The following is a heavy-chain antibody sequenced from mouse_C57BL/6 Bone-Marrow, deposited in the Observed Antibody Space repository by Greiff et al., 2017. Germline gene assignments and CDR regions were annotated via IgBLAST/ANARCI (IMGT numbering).Heavy chain of an antibody. V-gene: IGHV1-64*01. CDR1: GYTFTSYW. J-gene: IGHJ2*01. D-gene: IGHD1-1*01. Sequence: QVKLQQPGAELVKPGASVKLSCKASGYTFTSYWMPWVKQRPGQGLQWIGMFHPNSGSTNYNEKFKSKATLTVDKSSGTAFMQLSSLTSEDSAVYYCAISWAYFDYWGQGTTLTVSS. CDR2: FHPNSGST. CDR3: AISWAYFDY.